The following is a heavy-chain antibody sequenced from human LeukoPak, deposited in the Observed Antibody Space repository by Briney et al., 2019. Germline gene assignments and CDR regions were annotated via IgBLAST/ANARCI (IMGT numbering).Heavy chain of an antibody. CDR1: GFRFSTYT. CDR2: IQHDGSRT. D-gene: IGHD4-23*01. CDR3: ARDPYGGNSWDWYFDL. V-gene: IGHV3-30-3*01. Sequence: GGSLRLSCAASGFRFSTYTMNWVRQAPGKGLERVAGIQHDGSRTFYADSVKGRFTISRDNSKNTLYLEMNSLTPEDTALYYCARDPYGGNSWDWYFDLWGRGILVTVSS. J-gene: IGHJ2*01.